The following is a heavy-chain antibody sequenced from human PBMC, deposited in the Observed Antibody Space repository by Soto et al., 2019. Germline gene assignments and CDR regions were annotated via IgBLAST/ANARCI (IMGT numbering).Heavy chain of an antibody. D-gene: IGHD3-22*01. V-gene: IGHV1-8*01. CDR2: MIPNIGNT. Sequence: SVQVNCKASRYTFTSYDINWVRQATGQGLEWMGWMIPNIGNTNYAQKFQGRVTITANDSMSTANMEMSSVRSEATALYYCERGRYYYDSCGLPGYWGQGTLVTVSS. CDR3: ERGRYYYDSCGLPGY. J-gene: IGHJ4*02. CDR1: RYTFTSYD.